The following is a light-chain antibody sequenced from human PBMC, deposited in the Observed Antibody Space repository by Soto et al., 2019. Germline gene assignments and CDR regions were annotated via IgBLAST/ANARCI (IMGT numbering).Light chain of an antibody. J-gene: IGKJ1*01. CDR3: QQYNSYSGT. V-gene: IGKV1-5*01. CDR1: QSISSW. Sequence: DIQMTQSPSTLSASVGDRVPVTCRASQSISSWLAWYQQKPGKAPKLLIYDASSLESGVPSRFSGSASGTDFALTIRSLQPDDFAHYYCQQYNSYSGTFGQGTKVEI. CDR2: DAS.